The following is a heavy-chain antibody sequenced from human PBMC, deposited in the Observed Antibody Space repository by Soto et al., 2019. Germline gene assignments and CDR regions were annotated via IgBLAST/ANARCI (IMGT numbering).Heavy chain of an antibody. CDR1: GGAITTSIYY. J-gene: IGHJ5*02. Sequence: SETLSLTCSVTGGAITTSIYYWGWIRQPPGKGLEWIGSFSYGGSTYYNPSLRSRVTISVDTSKNQFSLRLSSVTAADTAVYYCARLVDTAMFTWGQGSVVTVSS. CDR3: ARLVDTAMFT. D-gene: IGHD5-18*01. CDR2: FSYGGST. V-gene: IGHV4-39*01.